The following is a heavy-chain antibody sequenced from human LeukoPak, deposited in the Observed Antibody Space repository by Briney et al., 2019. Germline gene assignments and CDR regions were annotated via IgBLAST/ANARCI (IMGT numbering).Heavy chain of an antibody. CDR3: TKGQPMFDY. CDR2: VSAGSTT. D-gene: IGHD2-2*01. J-gene: IGHJ4*02. V-gene: IGHV3-23*01. Sequence: GGSLRLSCAASGFTFSNYAMNWVRQAPGEGLEWVSTVSAGSTTYYADSVKGRFTISRDNSKNTLYLQMNSLRAEDTAVYYCTKGQPMFDYWGQGTLVTVSS. CDR1: GFTFSNYA.